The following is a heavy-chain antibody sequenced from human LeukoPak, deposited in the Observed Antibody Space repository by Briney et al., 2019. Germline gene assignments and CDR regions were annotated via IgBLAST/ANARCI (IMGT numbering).Heavy chain of an antibody. CDR3: ARGSRERSFDY. V-gene: IGHV4-4*07. D-gene: IGHD1-1*01. CDR1: GGSISSYY. Sequence: SETLSLTCTVSGGSISSYYWSWIRQPPGKGLEWIGGIYTSGGTNYYPSLKSRVTMSVDTSKNQFSLKLSSVTAADTAVYYCARGSRERSFDYWGQGTLVTVSS. CDR2: IYTSGGT. J-gene: IGHJ4*02.